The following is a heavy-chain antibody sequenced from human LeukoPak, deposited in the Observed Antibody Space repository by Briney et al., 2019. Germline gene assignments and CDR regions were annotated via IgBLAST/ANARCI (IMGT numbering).Heavy chain of an antibody. CDR1: GGTFSSYA. J-gene: IGHJ5*02. Sequence: ASVKVSCKASGGTFSSYAISWVRQAPGQGLEWMGRIIPIFGTANYAQKFQGRVTITTDESTSTAYMELSSLRSEHTAVYYCARGYSSSPNWFDPWGQGTLVTVSS. CDR2: IIPIFGTA. V-gene: IGHV1-69*05. CDR3: ARGYSSSPNWFDP. D-gene: IGHD6-13*01.